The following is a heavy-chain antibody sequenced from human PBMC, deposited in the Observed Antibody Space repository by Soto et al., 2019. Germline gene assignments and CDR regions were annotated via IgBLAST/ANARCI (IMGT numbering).Heavy chain of an antibody. D-gene: IGHD3-3*01. CDR2: IIPIFGTA. Sequence: QVQLVQSGAEVKKPGSSVKVSCKASGGTFSSYAISWVRQAPGQGLEWMGGIIPIFGTANYAQKFQGRVTITADESTSTAYMELSSLRSEDTAVYYCAREDLEWLGXWAERRGAFDIWGQGTMVTVSS. V-gene: IGHV1-69*12. CDR3: AREDLEWLGXWAERRGAFDI. J-gene: IGHJ3*02. CDR1: GGTFSSYA.